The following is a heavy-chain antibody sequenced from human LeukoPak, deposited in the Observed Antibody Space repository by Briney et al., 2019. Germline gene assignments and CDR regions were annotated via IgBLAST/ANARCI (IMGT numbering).Heavy chain of an antibody. CDR2: ISWNSGSI. Sequence: GRSLRLSCAASGFTFDDYAMHWVRQAPGKGLELVSGISWNSGSICYADSVKGRFTISRDNAKNSMYLQMNSLRTEAKALYYCAKDMGPIVGSTRFDYWGQGTLVTVSS. CDR1: GFTFDDYA. D-gene: IGHD3-22*01. V-gene: IGHV3-9*01. CDR3: AKDMGPIVGSTRFDY. J-gene: IGHJ4*02.